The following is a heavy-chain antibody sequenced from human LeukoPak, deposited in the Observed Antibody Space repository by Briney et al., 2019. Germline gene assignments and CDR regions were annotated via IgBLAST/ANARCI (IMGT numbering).Heavy chain of an antibody. CDR1: GVIFSDHW. CDR3: ATMGVFEGSVDYTEY. V-gene: IGHV3-74*01. D-gene: IGHD3-22*01. Sequence: GGSLRLSCSASGVIFSDHWMHWVRQAPGKGLVWLSLIFTDGSEATYADDVKGRFTISRDNAKNTAYLLMNNLRVDDTAVYYCATMGVFEGSVDYTEYWGQGTLVTVSS. J-gene: IGHJ1*01. CDR2: IFTDGSEA.